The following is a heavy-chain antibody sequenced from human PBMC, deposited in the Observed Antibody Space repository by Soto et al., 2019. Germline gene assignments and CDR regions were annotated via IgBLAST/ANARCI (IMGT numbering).Heavy chain of an antibody. CDR3: AKRSLLWFWELPPDAFDI. D-gene: IGHD3-10*01. V-gene: IGHV3-23*01. Sequence: EVQLLESGGGLVQPGGSLRLSCAASGFTFSSYAMSWVRQAPGKGLEWVSAISGSGGSTYYADSVKGRFTISRDNSKNTLYLQMKSLRAEDTAVYYCAKRSLLWFWELPPDAFDIWGQGTMVTVSS. CDR2: ISGSGGST. J-gene: IGHJ3*02. CDR1: GFTFSSYA.